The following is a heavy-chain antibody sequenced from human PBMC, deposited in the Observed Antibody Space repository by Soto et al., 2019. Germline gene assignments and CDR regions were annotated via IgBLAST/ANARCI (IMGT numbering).Heavy chain of an antibody. CDR2: ISYDGSNK. CDR3: AKDYFPTFDSGNYFDY. J-gene: IGHJ4*02. D-gene: IGHD1-26*01. CDR1: GFTFSSYG. Sequence: QVQLVESGGGVAQPGRSLRLSCAASGFTFSSYGMHWVRQAPGKGLEWVAVISYDGSNKYYADSVKGRFTISRDNSKNTLYLQMNSLRAEDTAVYYCAKDYFPTFDSGNYFDYWGQGTLVTVSS. V-gene: IGHV3-30*18.